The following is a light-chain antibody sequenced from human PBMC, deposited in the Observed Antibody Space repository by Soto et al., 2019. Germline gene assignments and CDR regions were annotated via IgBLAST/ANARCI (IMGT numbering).Light chain of an antibody. V-gene: IGKV3-20*01. CDR3: QQYGSSPYT. CDR1: QSVRNSY. CDR2: GAS. Sequence: EILLTQSPGTLSLSPGERATLSCRASQSVRNSYLAWYQQKPGQAPRLLIYGASGRATGIPDWFSGSGSGTDFTLTISRLELEDVSVYYCQQYGSSPYTFGQGTKLEI. J-gene: IGKJ2*01.